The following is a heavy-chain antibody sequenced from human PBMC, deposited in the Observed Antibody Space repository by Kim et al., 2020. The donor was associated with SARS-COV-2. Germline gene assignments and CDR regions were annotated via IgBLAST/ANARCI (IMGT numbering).Heavy chain of an antibody. D-gene: IGHD1-1*01. CDR3: ASATGTTEKFDY. V-gene: IGHV6-1*01. J-gene: IGHJ4*02. Sequence: DYAVSVKSRITINPEPSQNQFSLQLNSVTPEDTAVYYCASATGTTEKFDYWGQGTLVTVSS.